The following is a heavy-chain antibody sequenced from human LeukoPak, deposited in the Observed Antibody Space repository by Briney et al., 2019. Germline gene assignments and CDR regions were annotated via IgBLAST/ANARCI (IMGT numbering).Heavy chain of an antibody. D-gene: IGHD2/OR15-2a*01. V-gene: IGHV3-30-3*01. J-gene: IGHJ6*02. Sequence: GGSLRLSCAASGFTFNNYAMHWVRQAPGKGLEWVAVISYDGSNKYYADSVKGRFTISRDNSKNTLYLQMNSLRAEDTAVYYCANIYDFHYYGMDVWGQGTTVTVSS. CDR2: ISYDGSNK. CDR3: ANIYDFHYYGMDV. CDR1: GFTFNNYA.